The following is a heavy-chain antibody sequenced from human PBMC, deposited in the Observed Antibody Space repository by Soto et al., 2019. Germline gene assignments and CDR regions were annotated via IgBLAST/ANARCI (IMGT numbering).Heavy chain of an antibody. CDR1: GGSISSSSYY. D-gene: IGHD6-6*01. V-gene: IGHV4-39*01. Sequence: SESMSLTCTVSGGSISSSSYYWGWIRQPPGKGLEWIGSIYYSGSTYYNPSLKSRVTISVDTCKNQFSLKLSFVTAAATAVHYCARHVGSSSSGLSEYFQHWGQGTLVTVSS. J-gene: IGHJ1*01. CDR3: ARHVGSSSSGLSEYFQH. CDR2: IYYSGST.